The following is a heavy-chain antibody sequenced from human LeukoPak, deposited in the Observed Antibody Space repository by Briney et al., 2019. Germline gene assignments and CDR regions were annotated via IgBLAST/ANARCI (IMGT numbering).Heavy chain of an antibody. J-gene: IGHJ4*02. CDR3: ARSSERWLQSIFDY. V-gene: IGHV3-30*04. CDR2: ISYDGGNK. D-gene: IGHD5-24*01. CDR1: GFTFSSYA. Sequence: PGGSLRLSCAASGFTFSSYAMHWVRQAPGKGLEWGAVISYDGGNKYYADSVKGRFTISRDNSKNTLYLQMNSLRAEDTAVYYCARSSERWLQSIFDYWGQGTLVTVSS.